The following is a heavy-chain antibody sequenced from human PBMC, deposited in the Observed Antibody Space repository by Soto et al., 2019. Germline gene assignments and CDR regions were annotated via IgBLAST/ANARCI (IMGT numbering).Heavy chain of an antibody. D-gene: IGHD4-17*01. CDR3: ARLYDSVLRFPFY. CDR1: GFTFTSSA. J-gene: IGHJ4*02. CDR2: IVVGSGNT. Sequence: SVKVSCKASGFTFTSSAVQWVRQARGQRLEWIGWIVVGSGNTNYAQKFQERVTITRDMSTSTAYMELSSLRSEDTAVYYCARLYDSVLRFPFYWGQGTLVTVSS. V-gene: IGHV1-58*01.